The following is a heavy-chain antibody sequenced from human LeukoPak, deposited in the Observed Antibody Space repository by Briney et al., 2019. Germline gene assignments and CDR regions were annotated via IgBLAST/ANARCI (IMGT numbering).Heavy chain of an antibody. CDR2: IYSGGST. D-gene: IGHD3-10*01. CDR3: ARDESGSLSYYFDY. Sequence: GGSLRLSCAASQSIVSSRYMSWVRQAPGKGLEWVSVIYSGGSTYYADSVKGRFTISRDNSKNTLYLQMNSLRAEDTAVYYCARDESGSLSYYFDYWGQGTLVTVSS. J-gene: IGHJ4*02. CDR1: QSIVSSRY. V-gene: IGHV3-66*01.